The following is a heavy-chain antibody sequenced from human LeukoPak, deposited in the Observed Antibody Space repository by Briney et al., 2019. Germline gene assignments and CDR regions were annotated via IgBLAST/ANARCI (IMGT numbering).Heavy chain of an antibody. V-gene: IGHV4-39*07. Sequence: SETLSLTCIVSGGSISSNSYYWGWIRQPPGKGLEWIGEINHSGSTNYNPSLKSRVTISVDTSKNQFSLKLSSVTAADTAVYYCARGLVEVELRYFDYWGQGTLVTVSS. CDR3: ARGLVEVELRYFDY. J-gene: IGHJ4*02. CDR1: GGSISSNSYY. CDR2: INHSGST. D-gene: IGHD1-7*01.